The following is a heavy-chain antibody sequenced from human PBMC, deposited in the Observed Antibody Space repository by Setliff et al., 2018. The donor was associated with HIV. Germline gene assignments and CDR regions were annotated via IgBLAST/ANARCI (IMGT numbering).Heavy chain of an antibody. Sequence: ASVKVSCKASGYTFNNYYMHWVRQAPGQGLEWMGIINPSDNRTHYAQKFQGRVTMTRDTSTSTVYMELSSLRSEDTAVYYCAKDRGRGNWLDPWGQGTLVTVSS. V-gene: IGHV1-46*02. CDR1: GYTFNNYY. J-gene: IGHJ5*02. CDR2: INPSDNRT. CDR3: AKDRGRGNWLDP. D-gene: IGHD3-16*01.